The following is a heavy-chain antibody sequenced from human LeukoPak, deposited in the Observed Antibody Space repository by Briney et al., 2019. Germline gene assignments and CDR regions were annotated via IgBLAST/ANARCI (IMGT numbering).Heavy chain of an antibody. CDR3: ARIRWSPGDDSCYNY. CDR1: AVSFSGNY. D-gene: IGHD2-21*01. CDR2: IYQRKYT. V-gene: IGHV4-34*01. J-gene: IGHJ4*02. Sequence: PSETLSLTCGVRAVSFSGNYWSWVRQSPGKGLEWIGEIYQRKYTTYNPSLKRLGTISADTSVKQLSLRVASVAAAETAIYYCARIRWSPGDDSCYNYWGRGTLVTVSS.